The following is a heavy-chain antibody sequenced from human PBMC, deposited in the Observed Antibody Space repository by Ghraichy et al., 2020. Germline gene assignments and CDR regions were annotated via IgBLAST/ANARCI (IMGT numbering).Heavy chain of an antibody. V-gene: IGHV4-39*01. D-gene: IGHD2-2*01. Sequence: SETLSLTCSVSGDSIRNSNYYWGWIRQPPGKGLEWIGSIYYSGNTYYNPSLKSRVTISVDTSNNQFSLKLTSVTAADTAVYYCARHQPSEPCGSTSCYDLPYWFGPWGQGTLVAVTS. CDR3: ARHQPSEPCGSTSCYDLPYWFGP. J-gene: IGHJ5*02. CDR1: GDSIRNSNYY. CDR2: IYYSGNT.